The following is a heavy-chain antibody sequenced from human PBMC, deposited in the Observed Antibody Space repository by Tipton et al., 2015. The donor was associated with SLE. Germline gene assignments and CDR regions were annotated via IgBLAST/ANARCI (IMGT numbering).Heavy chain of an antibody. CDR2: INHSGST. Sequence: TLSLTCAVYGGSFSGYYWSWIRQPPGKGLEWIGKINHSGSTNYNPSLKSRVTISVDTSKNQFSLRLSSVTAADTAVYYCARALQDYFDYWGQGTLVTVSS. CDR1: GGSFSGYY. CDR3: ARALQDYFDY. J-gene: IGHJ4*02. V-gene: IGHV4-34*01.